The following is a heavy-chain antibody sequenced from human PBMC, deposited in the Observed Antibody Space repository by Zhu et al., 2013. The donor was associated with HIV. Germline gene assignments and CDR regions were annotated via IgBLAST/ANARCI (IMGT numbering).Heavy chain of an antibody. V-gene: IGHV1-8*03. D-gene: IGHD4-4*01. CDR2: MKTNSGNT. CDR3: ARDLRHYNNYGLLGY. CDR1: EYTLTSYD. J-gene: IGHJ4*02. Sequence: QVQLVQSGAEVKKPGASVKVSCKASEYTLTSYDIHWVRQVTGQGLEWMGRMKTNSGNTGYAKKFQGRVTFTRNTSIDTAYMELSSLTSEDTAVYYCARDLRHYNNYGLLGYWGQGTLVTVSS.